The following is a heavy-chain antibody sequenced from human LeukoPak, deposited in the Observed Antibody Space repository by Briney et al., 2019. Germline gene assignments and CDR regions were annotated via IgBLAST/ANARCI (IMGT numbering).Heavy chain of an antibody. CDR1: GGSISSSSYY. Sequence: PSETLSLTCTVSGGSISSSSYYWGWIRQPPGKGLEWIGSIYYSGSTYYNPSPKSRVTIRVDTSKNQFSLKLSSVTAADTAVYYCARSQAFDIWGQGTMVTVSS. CDR3: ARSQAFDI. V-gene: IGHV4-39*01. CDR2: IYYSGST. J-gene: IGHJ3*02.